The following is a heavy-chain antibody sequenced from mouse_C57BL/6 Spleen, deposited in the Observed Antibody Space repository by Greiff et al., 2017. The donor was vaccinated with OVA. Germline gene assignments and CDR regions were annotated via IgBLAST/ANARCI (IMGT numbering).Heavy chain of an antibody. CDR2: ISYSGST. J-gene: IGHJ2*01. D-gene: IGHD1-1*01. V-gene: IGHV3-8*01. CDR1: GYSITSDY. Sequence: DVKLQESGPGLAKPSQTLSLTCSVTGYSITSDYWNWIRKFPGNKLEYMGYISYSGSTYYNPSLKSRISITRDTSKNQYYLQLNSVTTEDTATYYCARAPLYYGSSFYYFDYWGQGTTLTVSS. CDR3: ARAPLYYGSSFYYFDY.